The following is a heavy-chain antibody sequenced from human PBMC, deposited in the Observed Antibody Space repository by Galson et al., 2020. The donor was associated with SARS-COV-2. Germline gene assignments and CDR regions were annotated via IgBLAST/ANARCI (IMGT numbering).Heavy chain of an antibody. CDR3: ARSSRGVAFDP. CDR1: GTSISSGSYS. V-gene: IGHV2-70*11. J-gene: IGHJ5*02. CDR2: IDWDDDK. Sequence: TLSLTCAVSGTSISSGSYSWNWIRQPPGKGLYCLARIDWDDDKYYTPSLKTRLTISKDTSKNQVVLTMTNMDPVDTATYYCARSSRGVAFDPWGQGTLVTVSS. D-gene: IGHD3-10*01.